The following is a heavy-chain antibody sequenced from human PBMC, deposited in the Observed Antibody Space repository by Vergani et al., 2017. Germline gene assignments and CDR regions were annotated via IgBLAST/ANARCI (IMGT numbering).Heavy chain of an antibody. CDR2: ISSDGSNK. Sequence: VQLLESGGGLVQPGGSLRLSCETSGLMFNNYGMHWVRQAPGKGLEWVAVISSDGSNKHYADSVKGRFTISRDNSQNTLYLQMDSLTAEDTAIYFCVNEYYYDQSGLASFDYWGQGTLVTVSS. CDR1: GLMFNNYG. V-gene: IGHV3-30*18. D-gene: IGHD3-22*01. J-gene: IGHJ4*02. CDR3: VNEYYYDQSGLASFDY.